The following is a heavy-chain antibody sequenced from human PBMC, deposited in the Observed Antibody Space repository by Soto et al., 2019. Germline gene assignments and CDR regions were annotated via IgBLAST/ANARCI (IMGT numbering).Heavy chain of an antibody. V-gene: IGHV1-18*01. CDR2: IVVDNGNT. D-gene: IGHD1-26*01. Sequence: ASVKVSCKASGYTFTSYGISLVRQAPGQGLEWMGWIVVDNGNTNYAQKFQERVTMTRDMSTSTAYMELSSLRSEDTAVYYCAADPSGLEWELLLGAFDIWGQGTMVTVSS. CDR3: AADPSGLEWELLLGAFDI. J-gene: IGHJ3*02. CDR1: GYTFTSYG.